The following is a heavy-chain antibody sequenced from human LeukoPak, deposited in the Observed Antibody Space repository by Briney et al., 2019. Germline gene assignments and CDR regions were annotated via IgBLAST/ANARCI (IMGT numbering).Heavy chain of an antibody. CDR3: ARDFHITMVRGIISSVFDY. J-gene: IGHJ4*02. D-gene: IGHD3-10*01. Sequence: PGGSLRLSCAASGFTFSSSAMHWVRQAPGKGLEWVAVISYDGSNKYYADSVKGRFTISRDNSKNTLYMQINSLKAEDTAVYYCARDFHITMVRGIISSVFDYWGQGTLVTVSS. CDR2: ISYDGSNK. V-gene: IGHV3-30-3*01. CDR1: GFTFSSSA.